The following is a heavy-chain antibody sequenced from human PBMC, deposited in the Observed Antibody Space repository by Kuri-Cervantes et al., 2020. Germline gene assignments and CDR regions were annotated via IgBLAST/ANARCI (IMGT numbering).Heavy chain of an antibody. J-gene: IGHJ4*02. CDR3: AKDLGGYDSSGYYPGDVFDY. V-gene: IGHV3-9*01. D-gene: IGHD3-22*01. Sequence: SLKISCAASGVTFDDHAIEWVRQVPGKGLEWVSRVCWKSGSIDYADSVKGRLTISRDIPRNTLHLHMNSLRAEDTAVYYCAKDLGGYDSSGYYPGDVFDYWGQGTLVTVSS. CDR1: GVTFDDHA. CDR2: VCWKSGSI.